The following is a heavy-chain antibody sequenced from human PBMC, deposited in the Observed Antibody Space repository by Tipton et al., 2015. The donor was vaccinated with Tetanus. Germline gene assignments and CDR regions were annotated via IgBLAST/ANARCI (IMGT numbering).Heavy chain of an antibody. CDR3: ARLIVGATTSEYFQH. CDR2: INYYGTT. J-gene: IGHJ1*01. V-gene: IGHV4-39*01. Sequence: TLSLTCTVSRGSISRDIYNWGWIRQPPGRGLQWIGNINYYGTTYYSPSLESRVTMSVDPPKNQFSLHLTSATAADTAVYYCARLIVGATTSEYFQHWGQGTLVTVSS. D-gene: IGHD1-26*01. CDR1: RGSISRDIYN.